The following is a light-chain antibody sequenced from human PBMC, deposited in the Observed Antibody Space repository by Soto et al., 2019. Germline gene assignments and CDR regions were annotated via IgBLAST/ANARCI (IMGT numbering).Light chain of an antibody. CDR1: SSDIGGYNH. V-gene: IGLV2-11*01. CDR2: YVT. Sequence: QSALTQPRSVSGSPGQSVTISCTGTSSDIGGYNHVSWYQQHPAKAPKLMIYYVTKRPSGVPDRFSGSKSGNTASLTISGLQADDEADYFCSSYAGSYTPVVFGGGTKLTVL. CDR3: SSYAGSYTPVV. J-gene: IGLJ2*01.